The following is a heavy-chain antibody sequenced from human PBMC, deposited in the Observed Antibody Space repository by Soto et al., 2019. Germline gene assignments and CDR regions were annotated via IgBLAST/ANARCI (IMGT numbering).Heavy chain of an antibody. V-gene: IGHV1-2*06. CDR2: INHKSGDT. Sequence: QVKLVQSGAEVKKPGASVKVSCKSSGYTFTAFYLYWVRQAPGQGLEWGGRINHKSGDTNYAQKFQGRVAMTRDTSITTAYMELSSLRSDDTAFYYFATLKQGPGGIDSWGQGTLVSVSS. CDR3: ATLKQGPGGIDS. J-gene: IGHJ4*02. D-gene: IGHD2-8*02. CDR1: GYTFTAFY.